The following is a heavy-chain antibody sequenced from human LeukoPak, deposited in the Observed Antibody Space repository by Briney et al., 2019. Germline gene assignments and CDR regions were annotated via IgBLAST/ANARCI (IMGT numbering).Heavy chain of an antibody. CDR2: IDPSDSYT. CDR3: ARLSSSWYQDY. J-gene: IGHJ4*02. V-gene: IGHV5-10-1*01. D-gene: IGHD6-13*01. CDR1: GYSFTNYW. Sequence: GESLKISCKGSGYSFTNYWISWVRQMPGKGLEWMGSIDPSDSYTKYSPSFQGHVTISADKSISTAYVQWSSLKASDTAMYYCARLSSSWYQDYWGQGTLVTVSS.